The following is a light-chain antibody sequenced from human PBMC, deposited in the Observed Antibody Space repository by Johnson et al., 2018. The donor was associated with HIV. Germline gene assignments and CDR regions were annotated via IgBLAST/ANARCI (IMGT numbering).Light chain of an antibody. V-gene: IGLV1-51*01. CDR2: DNN. Sequence: HSVLTQPPSVSAAPGQKVTISCSGSSSNIGNKYVSWYQQLPGTAPKLLIYDNNKRPSGIPDRFSGSKSGTSATLGITGLQTGDEAEYYCGTWDSSLSAYVFGTGTKVTVL. J-gene: IGLJ1*01. CDR1: SSNIGNKY. CDR3: GTWDSSLSAYV.